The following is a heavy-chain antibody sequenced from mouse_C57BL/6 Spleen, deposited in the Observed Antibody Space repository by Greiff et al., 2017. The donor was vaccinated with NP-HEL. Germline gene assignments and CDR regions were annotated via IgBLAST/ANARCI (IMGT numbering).Heavy chain of an antibody. CDR3: ARDAGYTPFAY. CDR1: GFTFSDFY. Sequence: EVKLVESGGGLVQSGRSLRLSCATSGFTFSDFYMEWVRQAPGKGLEWIAASRNKANDYTTEYSASVKGRFIVSRDTSQSILYLQMNALRAEDTAIYYCARDAGYTPFAYWGQGTLVTVSA. D-gene: IGHD3-1*01. J-gene: IGHJ3*01. CDR2: SRNKANDYTT. V-gene: IGHV7-1*01.